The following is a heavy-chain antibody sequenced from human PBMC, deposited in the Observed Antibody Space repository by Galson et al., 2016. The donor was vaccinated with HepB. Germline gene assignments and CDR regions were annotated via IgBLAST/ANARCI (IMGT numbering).Heavy chain of an antibody. CDR3: GGDFKSGAPDLFDP. D-gene: IGHD1-26*01. V-gene: IGHV1-18*01. CDR1: GYSFLSYG. CDR2: INTYNGDT. J-gene: IGHJ5*02. Sequence: SVKVSCKASGYSFLSYGISWVRQAPGQGLEWMGWINTYNGDTSYAQSLRGRVTMTTDTSTTTAYMGLKSLRSDDTAMYYCGGDFKSGAPDLFDPWGQGTLVTASS.